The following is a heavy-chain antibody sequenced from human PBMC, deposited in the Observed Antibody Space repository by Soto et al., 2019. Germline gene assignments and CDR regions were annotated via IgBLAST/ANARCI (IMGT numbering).Heavy chain of an antibody. Sequence: GALRDPWAGSGLILSPEGHLLGRPALGKGEEWVAVISYEGSNNYYADSVNGRFTISRDNSKNTLYLQMNSLRAEDTAVYYCAKDFEPDIVLMVYANHPDWFDFWGQGSLVTVSS. CDR2: ISYEGSNN. V-gene: IGHV3-30*18. D-gene: IGHD2-8*01. CDR3: AKDFEPDIVLMVYANHPDWFDF. CDR1: GLILSPEG. J-gene: IGHJ5*01.